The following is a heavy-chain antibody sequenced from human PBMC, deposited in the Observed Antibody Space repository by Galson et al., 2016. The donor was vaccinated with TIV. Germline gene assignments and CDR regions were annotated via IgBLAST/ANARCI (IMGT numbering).Heavy chain of an antibody. CDR1: GFTFDNYW. Sequence: SLRLSCAASGFTFDNYWMTWVRQAPGSGLEWVGSVKHDGSETKFGDSVKGRFTISRDNAKKSLYLQRNSLRAEDTAVYYCARSITMMVLVQYWYFDLWGRGTLVTVSS. J-gene: IGHJ2*01. CDR2: VKHDGSET. V-gene: IGHV3-7*03. D-gene: IGHD3-22*01. CDR3: ARSITMMVLVQYWYFDL.